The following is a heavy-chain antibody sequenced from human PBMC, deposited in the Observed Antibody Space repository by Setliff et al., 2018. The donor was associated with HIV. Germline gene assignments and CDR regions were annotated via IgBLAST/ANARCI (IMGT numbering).Heavy chain of an antibody. D-gene: IGHD3-22*01. J-gene: IGHJ3*02. CDR2: ISVNKGHT. CDR3: ARDDSSGYYPSWAFDI. Sequence: ASVKVSCKASGYPFNTYDITWVRQAPGQGLEWMGWISVNKGHTNYAQKFQDRVTMTTDTSTSTAYMELTGLRADDTAAYYCARDDSSGYYPSWAFDIWGQGTMVTVSS. V-gene: IGHV1-18*04. CDR1: GYPFNTYD.